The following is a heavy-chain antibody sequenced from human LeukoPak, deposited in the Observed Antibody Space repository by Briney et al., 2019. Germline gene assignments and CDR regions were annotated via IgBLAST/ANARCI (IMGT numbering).Heavy chain of an antibody. Sequence: SETLSLTCSVSGGSISTSYWIWIRQPPGKGLEWIGYIYNSGSTNYNPSFKSRVTISVDMSKNQFSLKRSSVTAADTAVYYCARPKYADYDWPDWYFDLWGRGTLVTVSS. CDR1: GGSISTSY. J-gene: IGHJ2*01. CDR2: IYNSGST. CDR3: ARPKYADYDWPDWYFDL. D-gene: IGHD4-17*01. V-gene: IGHV4-59*01.